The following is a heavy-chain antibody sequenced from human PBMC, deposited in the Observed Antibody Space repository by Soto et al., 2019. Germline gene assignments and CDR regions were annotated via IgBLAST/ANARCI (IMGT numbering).Heavy chain of an antibody. V-gene: IGHV3-7*05. D-gene: IGHD1-26*01. Sequence: EVQLVESGGGLVQPGGSLRLSCAASGFIFSNVWMSWVRQAPGKGLEWVANIKEDGSEKYHVDSVKGRFTISRDNVKNLMYLQMDSLRAEDTAVYKCVRGGSHSFDYCGQGTLVTVSS. CDR3: VRGGSHSFDY. CDR1: GFIFSNVW. J-gene: IGHJ4*02. CDR2: IKEDGSEK.